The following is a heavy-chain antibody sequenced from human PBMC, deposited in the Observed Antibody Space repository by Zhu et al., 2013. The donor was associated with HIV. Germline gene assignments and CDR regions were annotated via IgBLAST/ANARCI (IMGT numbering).Heavy chain of an antibody. V-gene: IGHV4-39*07. CDR1: GGSISSSSYY. CDR2: IYYSGST. Sequence: QLQESGPGLVNPSETLSLTCTVSGGSISSSSYYWGWIRQPPGKGLEWIGSIYYSGSTYYNPSLKSRVTISVDTSKNQFSLKLSSVTAADTAVYYCARDATDDYVWGSLEEDHAWGQGTLGHRLL. D-gene: IGHD3-16*01. J-gene: IGHJ5*02. CDR3: ARDATDDYVWGSLEEDHA.